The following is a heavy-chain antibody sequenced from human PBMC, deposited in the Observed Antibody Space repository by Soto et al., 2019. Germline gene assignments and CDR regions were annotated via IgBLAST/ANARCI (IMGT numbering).Heavy chain of an antibody. CDR2: SSATGAGT. CDR3: AKDRRAGGNYGFYSDF. CDR1: GFTFSSYG. V-gene: IGHV3-23*01. J-gene: IGHJ4*02. D-gene: IGHD1-7*01. Sequence: EVQLLESGGGLVQPGGSLRLSCAASGFTFSSYGMTWVRQAPGKGLEWVSFSSATGAGTYYADSGKGRFTISRDNSKNTLYLQMPRLRADDTAVYYCAKDRRAGGNYGFYSDFWGQGALVIVSS.